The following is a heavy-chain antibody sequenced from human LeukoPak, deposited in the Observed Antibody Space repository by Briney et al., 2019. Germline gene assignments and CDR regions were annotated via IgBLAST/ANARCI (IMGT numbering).Heavy chain of an antibody. V-gene: IGHV3-30-3*01. CDR3: ARAYSSGWYVWDY. J-gene: IGHJ4*02. D-gene: IGHD6-19*01. Sequence: PGGSLRLSCAASGFTFSSYPMHWVRQAPGKGLEWVAVISYDGSNKYYADSVKGRFTISRDNSKSTLYLQMNSLRPEDTAVYYCARAYSSGWYVWDYWGQGTLVTVSS. CDR1: GFTFSSYP. CDR2: ISYDGSNK.